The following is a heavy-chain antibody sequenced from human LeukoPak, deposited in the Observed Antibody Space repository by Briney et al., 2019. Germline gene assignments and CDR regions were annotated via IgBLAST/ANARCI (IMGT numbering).Heavy chain of an antibody. CDR1: GYTFTSYG. Sequence: ASVKVSCKASGYTFTSYGISWVRQAPGQGLEWMGWISGYTGKTNSAQILQGRVTMTTDTSTSTAYMELRSLRSDDTAVYYCARDPGVSGGPYYFDYWGQATLATVSS. V-gene: IGHV1-18*01. J-gene: IGHJ4*02. CDR2: ISGYTGKT. D-gene: IGHD4-23*01. CDR3: ARDPGVSGGPYYFDY.